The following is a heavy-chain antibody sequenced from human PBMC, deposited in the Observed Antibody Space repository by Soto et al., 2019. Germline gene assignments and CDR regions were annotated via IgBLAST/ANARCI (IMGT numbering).Heavy chain of an antibody. Sequence: SETLSLTCTVSGGSISSYYWSCIRQPPGKGLEWIGYISYSESTNYNPSLKSRVTISVDTSKNQFSLKLSSVTAADTAVYYGASQPRGALYFDDWGQGTLVTVSS. CDR2: ISYSEST. J-gene: IGHJ4*02. CDR3: ASQPRGALYFDD. V-gene: IGHV4-59*01. CDR1: GGSISSYY. D-gene: IGHD1-26*01.